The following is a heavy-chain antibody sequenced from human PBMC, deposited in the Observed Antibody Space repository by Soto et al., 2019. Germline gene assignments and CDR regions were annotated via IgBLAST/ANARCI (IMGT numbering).Heavy chain of an antibody. V-gene: IGHV3-48*01. J-gene: IGHJ6*03. CDR3: SRSAYMDV. CDR1: GFTFSTYS. Sequence: GGSLSLSCAASGFTFSTYSMNWVRQAPGKGLEWVSYISSGSSTIYYADSVKGRFTISRDNAKNSLYLQMDSLRAEDTAVYYASRSAYMDVWGTATTVTVS. D-gene: IGHD3-3*01. CDR2: ISSGSSTI.